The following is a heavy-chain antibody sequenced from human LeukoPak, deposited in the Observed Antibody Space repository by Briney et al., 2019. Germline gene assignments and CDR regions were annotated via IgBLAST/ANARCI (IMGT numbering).Heavy chain of an antibody. CDR1: GGSISSYY. Sequence: KPSETLSLTCTVSGGSISSYYWSWIRQPPGKGLEWIGEINHSGSTNYNPSLKSRVTISVDTSKNQFSLKLSSVTAADTAVYYCASPQSSLRGRGPPRRPQSNWFDPWGQGTLVTVSS. J-gene: IGHJ5*02. D-gene: IGHD3-10*01. CDR2: INHSGST. V-gene: IGHV4-34*01. CDR3: ASPQSSLRGRGPPRRPQSNWFDP.